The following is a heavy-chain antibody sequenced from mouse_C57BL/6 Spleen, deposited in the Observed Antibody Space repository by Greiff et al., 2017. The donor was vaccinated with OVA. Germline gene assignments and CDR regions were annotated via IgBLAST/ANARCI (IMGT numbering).Heavy chain of an antibody. CDR2: ISSGGSYT. D-gene: IGHD2-1*01. J-gene: IGHJ3*01. V-gene: IGHV5-6*01. CDR3: ARSYGNPPWFAY. CDR1: GFTFSSYG. Sequence: EVQLVESGGDLVKPGGSLKLSCAASGFTFSSYGMSWVRQTPDKRLEWVATISSGGSYTYYPDSVKGRVTISRDDAKNTLYLQMSSLKSGDTAMYYCARSYGNPPWFAYWGQGTLVTVSA.